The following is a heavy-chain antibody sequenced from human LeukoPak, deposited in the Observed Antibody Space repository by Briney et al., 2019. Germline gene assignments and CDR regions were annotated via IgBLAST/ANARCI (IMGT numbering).Heavy chain of an antibody. CDR2: ISYSGNT. J-gene: IGHJ6*02. CDR3: ARDSSYDYVWGTYDYYGMDV. D-gene: IGHD3-16*01. V-gene: IGHV4-59*01. Sequence: SETLSPTCTVSSVSISNYYWTWIRQPPGKGLEWIGYISYSGNTNYNPSLKSRVTISLDTSKNRFSLKLTSVTAADTAVYYCARDSSYDYVWGTYDYYGMDVWGQGATVAVSS. CDR1: SVSISNYY.